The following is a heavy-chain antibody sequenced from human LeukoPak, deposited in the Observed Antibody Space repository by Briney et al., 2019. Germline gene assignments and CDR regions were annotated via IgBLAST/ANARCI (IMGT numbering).Heavy chain of an antibody. CDR3: AKDGQWEVRGYFVY. V-gene: IGHV3-9*01. Sequence: PGRSLRLSCAASGFTFDDYAMHWVRQAPGKGLEWVSGISWNSGSIGYADSVKGRFTISRDNAKNSLYLQMNSLRSEDAALYYCAKDGQWEVRGYFVYCGQGTLGTVSS. CDR2: ISWNSGSI. D-gene: IGHD1-26*01. CDR1: GFTFDDYA. J-gene: IGHJ4*02.